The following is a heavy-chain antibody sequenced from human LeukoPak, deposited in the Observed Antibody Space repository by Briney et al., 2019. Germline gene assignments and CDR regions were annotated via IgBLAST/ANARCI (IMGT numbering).Heavy chain of an antibody. D-gene: IGHD1-7*01. CDR2: LNPNSGVT. CDR1: GYTFNRYY. CDR3: AREDNWNYDY. J-gene: IGHJ4*02. Sequence: GASVKVSCKASGYTFNRYYMHWVRQAPGHGLEWMGWLNPNSGVTKYAQKLQGRVTMTRDTSISTAYMELSSLRSDDTAVYYCAREDNWNYDYWGQGTLVTVSS. V-gene: IGHV1-2*02.